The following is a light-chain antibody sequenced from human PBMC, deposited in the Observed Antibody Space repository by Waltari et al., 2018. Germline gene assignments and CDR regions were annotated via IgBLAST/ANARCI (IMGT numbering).Light chain of an antibody. CDR2: EVN. CDR3: ASFTSRSTRV. J-gene: IGLJ1*01. CDR1: DNDIGYYDF. V-gene: IGLV2-14*01. Sequence: QSALTQPASVSGSPGQSITISCTGTDNDIGYYDFVSWYQQHPGKPPQLILFEVNDRPSGVSFRFSGSKSGNTASLTISGLQPEDEAEYYCASFTSRSTRVFGSGTQVTVL.